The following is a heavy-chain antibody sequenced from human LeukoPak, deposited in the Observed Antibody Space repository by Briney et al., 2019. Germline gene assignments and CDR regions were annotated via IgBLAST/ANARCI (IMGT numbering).Heavy chain of an antibody. CDR1: GFTFSNYA. Sequence: GRSLRLSCAASGFTFSNYAMHWIRQAPGKGLEWVTVISYDGNTKYYIESVKGRFTVSRDNSKNTLYLQMNSLRAEDTAVYYCARDGGDYYNNNVHYYYFYQWGQGTLVTVPS. CDR3: ARDGGDYYNNNVHYYYFYQ. CDR2: ISYDGNTK. J-gene: IGHJ4*02. V-gene: IGHV3-30-3*01. D-gene: IGHD3-22*01.